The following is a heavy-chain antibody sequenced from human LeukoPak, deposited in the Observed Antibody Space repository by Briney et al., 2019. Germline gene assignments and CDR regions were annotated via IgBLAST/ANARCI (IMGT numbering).Heavy chain of an antibody. D-gene: IGHD1-7*01. Sequence: GGSLRLSCAASGFTFSSYSMNWVRQAPGKGLEWVSSISSSSSYIYYADSVKGRFTISRDNAKNSLYLQMNSLRAEDTAVYYCARGTAGTTSFDYWGQGTLVTVSS. J-gene: IGHJ4*02. CDR2: ISSSSSYI. V-gene: IGHV3-21*01. CDR3: ARGTAGTTSFDY. CDR1: GFTFSSYS.